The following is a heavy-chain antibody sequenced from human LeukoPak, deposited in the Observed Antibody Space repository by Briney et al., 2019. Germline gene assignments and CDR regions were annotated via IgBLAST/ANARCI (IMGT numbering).Heavy chain of an antibody. CDR2: IYYSGST. Sequence: SETLSLTCTVSGGSITGYYWSWIRQPPGKGLEWIGYIYYSGSTNYNPSLKSRVTISVDTSKNQFSLKLSSVTAADTAVYYCARLPFLYDSSGYYYDYWGQGTLVTVSS. D-gene: IGHD3-22*01. V-gene: IGHV4-59*08. CDR3: ARLPFLYDSSGYYYDY. CDR1: GGSITGYY. J-gene: IGHJ4*02.